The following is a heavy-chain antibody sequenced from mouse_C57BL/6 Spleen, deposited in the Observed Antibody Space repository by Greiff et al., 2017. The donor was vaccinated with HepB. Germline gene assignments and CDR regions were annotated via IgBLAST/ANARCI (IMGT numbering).Heavy chain of an antibody. CDR3: AIDLSFAY. Sequence: EVQLVESGGGLVKPGGSLKLSCAASGFTFSSYAMSWVRQTPEKRLEWVATISDGGSYTYYPDNVKGRFPISRDNAKNNLYLQMSHLKSEDTAMYYCAIDLSFAYWGQGTLVTVSA. V-gene: IGHV5-4*01. J-gene: IGHJ3*01. CDR2: ISDGGSYT. CDR1: GFTFSSYA.